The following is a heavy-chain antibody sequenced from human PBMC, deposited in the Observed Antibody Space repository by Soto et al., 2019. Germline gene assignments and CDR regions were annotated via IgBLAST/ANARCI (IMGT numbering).Heavy chain of an antibody. CDR3: AKGGGASYYYYMDV. CDR1: GFTVNSYA. J-gene: IGHJ6*03. D-gene: IGHD3-16*01. CDR2: ITDSGGGT. V-gene: IGHV3-23*01. Sequence: GGSLRLSCAASGFTVNSYAMSWVRQAPGKGLEWVSTITDSGGGTYYADSVKGRVTISRDNSKNTLYLQMDTLRAEDTAVYYCAKGGGASYYYYMDVWGKGTTVTVSS.